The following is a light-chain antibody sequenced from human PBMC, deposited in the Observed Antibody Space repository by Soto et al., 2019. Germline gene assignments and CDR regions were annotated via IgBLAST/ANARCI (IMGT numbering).Light chain of an antibody. Sequence: QSVLTQPASVSGSHGQSITISCTGTSSDIGAYGYVSWYQQHPCKGTKLLIYEVSDRPSGVSNRFSASKSGNTASLTISGRQAEDEAEYYCTSYAGTYSVVFGGGTKLTVL. CDR3: TSYAGTYSVV. J-gene: IGLJ2*01. CDR1: SSDIGAYGY. CDR2: EVS. V-gene: IGLV2-14*01.